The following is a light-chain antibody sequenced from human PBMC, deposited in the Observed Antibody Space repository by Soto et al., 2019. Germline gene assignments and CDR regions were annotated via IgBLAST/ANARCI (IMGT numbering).Light chain of an antibody. J-gene: IGKJ3*01. Sequence: EIVLTQSPGTLSLSPGERATLSCRASQSINKNYFAWYQQKPGQGPRLLIYGISSRATGIPDRFSGSGSGTDFTLTISRLEPEDFAVYYSQQYGTSPFTFGPGTKVDIK. CDR3: QQYGTSPFT. CDR2: GIS. CDR1: QSINKNY. V-gene: IGKV3-20*01.